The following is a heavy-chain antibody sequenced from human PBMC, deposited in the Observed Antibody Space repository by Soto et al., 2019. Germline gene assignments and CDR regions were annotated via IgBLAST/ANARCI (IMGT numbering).Heavy chain of an antibody. V-gene: IGHV4-30-2*01. CDR2: IYHSGST. D-gene: IGHD3-22*01. CDR1: GGSISSGGYS. J-gene: IGHJ3*02. Sequence: SETLSLTCAVSGGSISSGGYSWSWIRQPPGKGLEWIGYIYHSGSTYYNPSLKSRVTISVDRSKNQFSLKLSSVTAADTAVYYCERIEKGSSGYYPAFDIWGQGTMVTVSS. CDR3: ERIEKGSSGYYPAFDI.